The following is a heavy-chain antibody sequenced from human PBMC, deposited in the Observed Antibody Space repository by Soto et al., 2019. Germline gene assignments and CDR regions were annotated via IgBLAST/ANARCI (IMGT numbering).Heavy chain of an antibody. CDR1: GYIFTSHW. J-gene: IGHJ6*02. CDR3: ARRVPSGSGADYYGMDV. V-gene: IGHV5-51*01. D-gene: IGHD3-10*01. Sequence: GESLQISCQGSGYIFTSHWIAWVRQLPGKGLEWMGIIYPGDSDTIYSPSFQGQVTFSVDKSISTVYLQWTTLKASDTAMYYCARRVPSGSGADYYGMDVWGQGTTVNVSS. CDR2: IYPGDSDT.